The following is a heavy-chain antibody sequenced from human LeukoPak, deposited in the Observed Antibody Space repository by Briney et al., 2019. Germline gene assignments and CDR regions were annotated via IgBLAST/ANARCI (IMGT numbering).Heavy chain of an antibody. CDR1: GFTFSNYN. CDR3: AKHPYDSSGYYYFDY. V-gene: IGHV3-48*04. D-gene: IGHD3-22*01. CDR2: ISSSGSTI. Sequence: PGGSLRLSCAASGFTFSNYNMNWVRQAPGKGLEWVSYISSSGSTIYYADSVKGRFTISRDNAKNSLYLQMNSLRAEDTAVYYCAKHPYDSSGYYYFDYWGQGTLVTVSS. J-gene: IGHJ4*02.